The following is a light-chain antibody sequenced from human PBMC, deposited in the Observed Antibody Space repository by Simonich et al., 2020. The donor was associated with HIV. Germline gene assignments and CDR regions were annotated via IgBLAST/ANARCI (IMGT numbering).Light chain of an antibody. V-gene: IGKV1-13*02. J-gene: IGKJ1*01. Sequence: AIQLTQSPSSLSASVGNRVTITCRASQGISSALVWYQQKPGKAPKVLIYDASPLESGVPSRFSGSGSGTEFTLTISSLQPDDFATYYCQQYNSYTWTFGQGTKVEIK. CDR2: DAS. CDR3: QQYNSYTWT. CDR1: QGISSA.